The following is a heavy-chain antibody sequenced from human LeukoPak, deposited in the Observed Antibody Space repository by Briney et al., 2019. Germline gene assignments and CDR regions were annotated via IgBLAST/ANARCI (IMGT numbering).Heavy chain of an antibody. CDR2: ISSTSSYI. Sequence: GGSLRLSCVVSGFTFSSYAMGWVRQAPGKGLEWVSSISSTSSYIYYADSVKGRFTISRDKDKNSVYLQMTSLKAEDTAVYYCARESGSRSYYYYMDVWGKGTTVTVSS. CDR3: ARESGSRSYYYYMDV. J-gene: IGHJ6*03. V-gene: IGHV3-21*01. D-gene: IGHD2-2*01. CDR1: GFTFSSYA.